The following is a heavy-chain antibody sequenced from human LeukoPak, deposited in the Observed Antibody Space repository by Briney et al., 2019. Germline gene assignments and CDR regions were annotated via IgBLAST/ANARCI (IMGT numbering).Heavy chain of an antibody. J-gene: IGHJ5*02. V-gene: IGHV3-23*01. CDR2: ITGSGVDT. CDR1: GFTFSSHA. CDR3: AKDPYSGNELNWFDP. Sequence: PGGSLRLSCAASGFTFSSHAMSWVRQAPGKGLEWVSVITGSGVDTYYAGSVKGRFTISRDNSKNTLYVQMNSLGAEDTAVYYCAKDPYSGNELNWFDPWGQGTLVTVSS. D-gene: IGHD1-26*01.